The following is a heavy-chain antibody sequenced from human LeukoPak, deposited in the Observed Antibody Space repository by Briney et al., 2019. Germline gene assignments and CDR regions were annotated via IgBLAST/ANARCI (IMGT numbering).Heavy chain of an antibody. CDR1: GYTFTGCY. Sequence: GASVKVSCKASGYTFTGCYINWVRQAPGQGLEWMGRINPNSGGTNYAQKFQGRVTMTRDTSINTAYMELSRLRSDDTAVYYCARDVSYYDSGYYYDYWGQGTLVTVSS. D-gene: IGHD3-22*01. CDR3: ARDVSYYDSGYYYDY. J-gene: IGHJ4*02. V-gene: IGHV1-2*06. CDR2: INPNSGGT.